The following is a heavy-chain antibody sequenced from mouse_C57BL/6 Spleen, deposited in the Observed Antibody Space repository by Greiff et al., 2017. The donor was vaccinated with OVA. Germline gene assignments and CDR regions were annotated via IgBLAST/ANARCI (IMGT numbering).Heavy chain of an antibody. J-gene: IGHJ4*01. V-gene: IGHV2-5*01. CDR3: AKIREIYDMDY. Sequence: QVQLQQSGPGLVQPSQSLSITCTVSGFSLTSYGIHWVRQSPGKGLEWLGVIWRGGSTDYNTAFMARLSISKDNSKSEVFLNMNSLQADDTAIYYCAKIREIYDMDYWGQGTSVTVSS. CDR1: GFSLTSYG. CDR2: IWRGGST.